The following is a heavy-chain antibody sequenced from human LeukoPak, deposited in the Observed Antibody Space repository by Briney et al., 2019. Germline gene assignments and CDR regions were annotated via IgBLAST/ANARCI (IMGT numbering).Heavy chain of an antibody. CDR2: ISSSSSYI. Sequence: GGSLRLSCAASGFTLSSYSMNWVRQAPGKGLEWVSSISSSSSYIYYADSVKGRFTTSRDNAKNSLYLQMNSLRAEDTAVYYCASGGSYWVSFTWGQGTLVTVSS. CDR3: ASGGSYWVSFT. CDR1: GFTLSSYS. J-gene: IGHJ5*02. D-gene: IGHD1-26*01. V-gene: IGHV3-21*01.